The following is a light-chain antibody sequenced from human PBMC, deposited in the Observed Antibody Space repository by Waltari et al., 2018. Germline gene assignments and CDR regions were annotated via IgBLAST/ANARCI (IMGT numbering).Light chain of an antibody. J-gene: IGKJ1*01. Sequence: TITCRASQSINSWLAWSQHKPGKVPKLLIYKASTVESGVPSRFSGSGSGTEFTLTISSLQPDDFATYHCQQYKSFPWTFGQGTKVEIK. CDR3: QQYKSFPWT. CDR1: QSINSW. CDR2: KAS. V-gene: IGKV1-5*03.